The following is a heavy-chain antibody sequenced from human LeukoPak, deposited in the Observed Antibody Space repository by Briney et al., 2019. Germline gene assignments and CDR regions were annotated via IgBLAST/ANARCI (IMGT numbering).Heavy chain of an antibody. CDR3: ARDGNIVANRAPYYFDY. D-gene: IGHD5-12*01. V-gene: IGHV1-69*13. CDR2: IIPIFGTA. J-gene: IGHJ4*02. CDR1: GGTFSSYA. Sequence: SVKVSCKASGGTFSSYAISWVRQAPGQGLEWVGGIIPIFGTANYAQKFQGRVTITADESTSTAYMELSSLRSEDTAVYYCARDGNIVANRAPYYFDYWGQGTLVTVSS.